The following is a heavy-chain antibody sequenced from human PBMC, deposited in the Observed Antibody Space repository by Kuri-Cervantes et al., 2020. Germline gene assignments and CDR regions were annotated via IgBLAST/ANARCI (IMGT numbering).Heavy chain of an antibody. CDR1: GFTFDDYG. J-gene: IGHJ4*02. V-gene: IGHV3-20*04. Sequence: GGSLRLSCAASGFTFDDYGMSWVRQAPGKGLEWVSGINWNGGSTGYADSVKGRFTISRENGKNSLYLQMNSLRAGDTAVYYCARARGYTYDYWGQGTLVTVSS. D-gene: IGHD5-18*01. CDR3: ARARGYTYDY. CDR2: INWNGGST.